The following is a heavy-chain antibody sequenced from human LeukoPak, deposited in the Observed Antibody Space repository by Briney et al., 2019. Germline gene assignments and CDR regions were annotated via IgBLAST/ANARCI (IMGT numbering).Heavy chain of an antibody. D-gene: IGHD3-10*01. V-gene: IGHV3-48*02. CDR2: ISGSSSTI. CDR3: ARAGVFASAYYYAMDV. CDR1: GFTFRSYS. J-gene: IGHJ6*02. Sequence: GGSLRLSCAASGFTFRSYSMNWVRQAPGKGLEWVSYISGSSSTICYADSVKGRFTISRDNAKNSLYLQMNSLRDEDTAVYYCARAGVFASAYYYAMDVWGQGTTVTVSS.